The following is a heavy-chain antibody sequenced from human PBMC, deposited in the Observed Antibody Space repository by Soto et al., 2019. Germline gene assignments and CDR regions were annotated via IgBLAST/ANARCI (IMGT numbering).Heavy chain of an antibody. Sequence: EVQLVESGGGLVQPGRSLRLSCAASGFTFDDYAMHWVRQAPGKGLEWVSGISWNSGSIGYADSVKGRFTISRDNAKNSLYLQMNSLRAEDTALYYCAKGSTAAGYYYCGMDVWGQGTTVTVSS. V-gene: IGHV3-9*01. CDR2: ISWNSGSI. D-gene: IGHD6-13*01. CDR3: AKGSTAAGYYYCGMDV. CDR1: GFTFDDYA. J-gene: IGHJ6*02.